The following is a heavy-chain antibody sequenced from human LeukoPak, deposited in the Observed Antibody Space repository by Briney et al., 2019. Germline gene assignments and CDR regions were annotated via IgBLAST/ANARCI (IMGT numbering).Heavy chain of an antibody. Sequence: PSETLSLTCTVPGGSISSHYWSWIRQTPGKGLEWIGYIYYSGSTNYNPSLKSRVTISVDTSKNQFSLKLSSVTAADTAVYYCAAWGNYYMDVWGKGTTVTVSS. J-gene: IGHJ6*03. CDR3: AAWGNYYMDV. D-gene: IGHD3-16*01. V-gene: IGHV4-59*08. CDR1: GGSISSHY. CDR2: IYYSGST.